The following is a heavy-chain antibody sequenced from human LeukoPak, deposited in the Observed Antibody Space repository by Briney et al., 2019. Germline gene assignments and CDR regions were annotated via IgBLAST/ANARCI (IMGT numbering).Heavy chain of an antibody. D-gene: IGHD3-22*01. V-gene: IGHV4-59*08. Sequence: PSETLSLTCTVSGGSISSYYWSWIRQPPGKGLEWIGYIYYSGGTNYNPSLKSRVTISADTSKNQLALKLSSVTAADTAVYYCARQSDSSNYYYFFKYWGQGTLVTVSS. CDR2: IYYSGGT. CDR3: ARQSDSSNYYYFFKY. J-gene: IGHJ4*02. CDR1: GGSISSYY.